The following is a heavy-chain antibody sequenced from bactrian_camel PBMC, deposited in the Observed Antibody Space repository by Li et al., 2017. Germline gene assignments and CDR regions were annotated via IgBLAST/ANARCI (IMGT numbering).Heavy chain of an antibody. V-gene: IGHV3S1*01. J-gene: IGHJ4*01. Sequence: HVQLVESGGGSVQAGGSLTLSCAASGFTSGGYWLAWFRQVPGKAREEVAAQSSGDRITYYADSVKGRFTIDRDDANNAVYLQMDNLKPEDTAMYYCAAHEGVYGGFWCGMWDKYDVWGQGTQVTVS. CDR2: QSSGDRIT. D-gene: IGHD6*01. CDR1: GFTSGGYW. CDR3: AAHEGVYGGFWCGMWDKYDV.